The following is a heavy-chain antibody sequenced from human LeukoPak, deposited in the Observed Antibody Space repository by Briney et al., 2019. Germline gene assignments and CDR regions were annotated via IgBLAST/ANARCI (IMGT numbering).Heavy chain of an antibody. CDR1: GFTVSSNS. J-gene: IGHJ3*02. D-gene: IGHD6-13*01. CDR3: ARERIAAAGPQGAFDI. CDR2: IYSDNT. Sequence: PGGSLRLSCTVSGFTVSSNSMSWVRQAPGKGLEWVSFIYSDNTHYSDSVKGRFTISRDNAKNSLYLQMNSLRAEDTALYYCARERIAAAGPQGAFDIWGQGTMVTVSS. V-gene: IGHV3-53*01.